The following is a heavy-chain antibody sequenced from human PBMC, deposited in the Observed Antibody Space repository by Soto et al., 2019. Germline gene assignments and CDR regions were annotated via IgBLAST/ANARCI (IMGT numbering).Heavy chain of an antibody. CDR1: GGSISSSSYY. CDR2: IYYSGST. Sequence: PSETLSLTCTVSGGSISSSSYYWGWIRQPPGKGREWIGSIYYSGSTYYNPSLKSRVTISVDTSKNQFSLKLSSVTAADTAGYYCERHRKGGQQPSWEPPANHFNWFDPWGQGTLVTXS. V-gene: IGHV4-39*01. J-gene: IGHJ5*02. CDR3: ERHRKGGQQPSWEPPANHFNWFDP. D-gene: IGHD6-13*01.